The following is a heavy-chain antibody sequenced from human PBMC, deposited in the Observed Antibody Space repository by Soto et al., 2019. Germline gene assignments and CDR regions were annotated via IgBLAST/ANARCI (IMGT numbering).Heavy chain of an antibody. D-gene: IGHD1-26*01. CDR2: ISYDGSNK. V-gene: IGHV3-30*03. Sequence: QVQLVESGGGVVQPGRSLRLSCAASGFTFSSYGMHWVRQAPGRGLEWVAVISYDGSNKYYADSVKGRFTISRDNSKNTLYLQINSLRAEDTAVYYCARSPYSVGYLAYFDDWGQGTLVTVSS. CDR3: ARSPYSVGYLAYFDD. J-gene: IGHJ4*02. CDR1: GFTFSSYG.